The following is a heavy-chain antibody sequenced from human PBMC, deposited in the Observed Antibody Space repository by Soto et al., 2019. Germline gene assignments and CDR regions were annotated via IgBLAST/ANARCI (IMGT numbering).Heavy chain of an antibody. D-gene: IGHD6-13*01. V-gene: IGHV4-31*03. CDR3: ARCSASWYLLDP. CDR1: GDSIDNGAYY. J-gene: IGHJ5*02. Sequence: SETLSLTCSVSGDSIDNGAYYWTWIRQHPVKGLEWLGYIYYTGRTAYSPSLKSRLTISLDTSKNQFSLSLSSVTAADTAVYYCARCSASWYLLDPWGQGSLVTVSS. CDR2: IYYTGRT.